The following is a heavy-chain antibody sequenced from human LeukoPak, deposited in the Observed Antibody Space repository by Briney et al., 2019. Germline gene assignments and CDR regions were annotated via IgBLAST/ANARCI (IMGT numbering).Heavy chain of an antibody. CDR1: GFTFSSYA. D-gene: IGHD3-3*01. CDR2: IKQDGSEK. CDR3: ATIYDFWSGT. V-gene: IGHV3-7*01. Sequence: GGSLRLSCAASGFTFSSYAMSWVRQAPGKGLEWVANIKQDGSEKYYVDSVKGRFTISRDNAKNSLYLQMNSLRAEDTAVYYCATIYDFWSGTWGQGTLVTVSS. J-gene: IGHJ5*02.